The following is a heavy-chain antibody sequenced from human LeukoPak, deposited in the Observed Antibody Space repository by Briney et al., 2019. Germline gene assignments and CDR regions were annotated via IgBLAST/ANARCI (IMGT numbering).Heavy chain of an antibody. J-gene: IGHJ5*02. V-gene: IGHV7-4-1*01. Sequence: ASVKVSCKASGYSFNSQGMNWVRQAPGQGLEWMGWINTNTGNPTYAQGFTGRFVFSLDASVSTAYLQIRRLKAEDTAVYYCARVPFVVMGDTGNWFDPWGQGTLVTVSS. CDR2: INTNTGNP. CDR1: GYSFNSQG. D-gene: IGHD2-8*01. CDR3: ARVPFVVMGDTGNWFDP.